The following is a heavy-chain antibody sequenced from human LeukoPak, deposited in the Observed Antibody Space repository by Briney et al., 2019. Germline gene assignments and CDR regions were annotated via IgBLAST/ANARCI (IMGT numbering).Heavy chain of an antibody. D-gene: IGHD6-13*01. J-gene: IGHJ4*02. V-gene: IGHV1-46*01. Sequence: ASVEVSCKASGYTFTSYYMHWVRQAPGQGLEWMGIINPSGGSTSYAQKFQGRVTMTRDTSTSTVYMELSSLRSEDTAVYYCARGGNQEYSSSWYSGYWGQGTLVTVSS. CDR3: ARGGNQEYSSSWYSGY. CDR1: GYTFTSYY. CDR2: INPSGGST.